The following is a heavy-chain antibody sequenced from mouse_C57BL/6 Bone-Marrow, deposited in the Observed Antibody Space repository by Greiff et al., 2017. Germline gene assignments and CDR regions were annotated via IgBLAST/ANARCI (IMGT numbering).Heavy chain of an antibody. J-gene: IGHJ3*01. V-gene: IGHV1-22*01. Sequence: EVQLQQSGPELVKPGASVKMSCKASGYTFTDYNMHWVKQSHGKSLEWIGYINPNNGGTSYNQKFKGKATLTVNKSSSTAYMELRSLTSEDSAVYYCAEESYYDYRWFAYWGQGTLVTVSA. D-gene: IGHD2-4*01. CDR3: AEESYYDYRWFAY. CDR2: INPNNGGT. CDR1: GYTFTDYN.